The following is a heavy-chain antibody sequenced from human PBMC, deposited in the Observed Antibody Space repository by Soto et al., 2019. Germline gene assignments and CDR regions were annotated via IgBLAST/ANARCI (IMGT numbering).Heavy chain of an antibody. V-gene: IGHV3-53*01. CDR3: ARDLHPTKFQH. J-gene: IGHJ1*01. CDR2: IYSGGST. CDR1: GFTVSSNY. D-gene: IGHD4-4*01. Sequence: EVQLAESGGGLIQPGGSLRLSCAASGFTVSSNYMSWVRQAPGKGLEWVSVIYSGGSTYYADSVKGRFTISRDNSKNTLYLQMNSLRAEDTAVYYCARDLHPTKFQHWGQGTLVTVSS.